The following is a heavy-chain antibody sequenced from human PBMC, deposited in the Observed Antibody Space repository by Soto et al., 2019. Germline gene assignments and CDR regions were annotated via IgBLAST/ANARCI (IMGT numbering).Heavy chain of an antibody. D-gene: IGHD5-12*01. CDR2: ISGSGATT. Sequence: PGGSLRLSCAASGFTFESCAMSWVRQAPGKGREWVSSISGSGATTFYADSVKGRFSFSRDNSSDKMYLQVNRLGAADKDVNFCAKQRALRPSDHFYEFDVWGQGTPVTVSS. CDR3: AKQRALRPSDHFYEFDV. J-gene: IGHJ6*02. CDR1: GFTFESCA. V-gene: IGHV3-23*01.